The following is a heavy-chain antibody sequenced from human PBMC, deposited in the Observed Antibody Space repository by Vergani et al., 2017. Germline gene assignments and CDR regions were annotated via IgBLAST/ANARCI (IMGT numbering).Heavy chain of an antibody. CDR2: ISSSSSYT. Sequence: QVQLVESGGGLVKPGGSLRLSCAASGFTFSDYYMSWIRQAPGKGLEWVSYISSSSSYTNYADSVKGRFTISRDNSKNTLYLQMNSLRAEDTAVYYCAKDLTGFFYGDYSAPFDYWGQGTLVTVSS. CDR1: GFTFSDYY. CDR3: AKDLTGFFYGDYSAPFDY. V-gene: IGHV3-11*06. J-gene: IGHJ4*02. D-gene: IGHD4-17*01.